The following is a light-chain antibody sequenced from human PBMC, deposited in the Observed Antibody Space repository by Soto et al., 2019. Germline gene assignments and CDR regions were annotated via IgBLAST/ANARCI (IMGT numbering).Light chain of an antibody. CDR3: QQYGSLSWT. CDR1: QSVSSNY. J-gene: IGKJ1*01. Sequence: EIELTQSPGTLSLSPGERATLSCRASQSVSSNYLAWYQQKPGQAPRLLIYGASTRATGVPDRFSGSGSGTDFTLTISRLEPEDFAVYHCQQYGSLSWTFGQGTKVDIK. V-gene: IGKV3-20*01. CDR2: GAS.